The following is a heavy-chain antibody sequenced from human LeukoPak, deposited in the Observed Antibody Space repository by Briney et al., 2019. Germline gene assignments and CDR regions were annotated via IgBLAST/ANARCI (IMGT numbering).Heavy chain of an antibody. D-gene: IGHD1-1*01. CDR1: GFSISSGYY. V-gene: IGHV4-38-2*02. CDR3: AREAERRVVN. Sequence: SETLSLTCVVSGFSISSGYYWGWIRQPPGKGLEWIGNIHPSGTMFHDSSLNSRVTMFIDTSKNQFSLKLSSVTAADTAVYYCAREAERRVVNWGQGTLVTVSS. CDR2: IHPSGTM. J-gene: IGHJ4*02.